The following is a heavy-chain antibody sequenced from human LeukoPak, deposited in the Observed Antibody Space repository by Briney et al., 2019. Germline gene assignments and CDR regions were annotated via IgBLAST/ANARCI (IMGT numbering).Heavy chain of an antibody. D-gene: IGHD4-17*01. V-gene: IGHV4-4*07. Sequence: SETLSLTCSVSGGSVSTYYWSWIRQPAGKGLEWIGRIYTSGSTNYNPSLKSRVTMSVDTSKNQFSLKLSSVTAADTAVYYCASSTVTYPGWYFDLWGRGTLVTVSS. J-gene: IGHJ2*01. CDR2: IYTSGST. CDR3: ASSTVTYPGWYFDL. CDR1: GGSVSTYY.